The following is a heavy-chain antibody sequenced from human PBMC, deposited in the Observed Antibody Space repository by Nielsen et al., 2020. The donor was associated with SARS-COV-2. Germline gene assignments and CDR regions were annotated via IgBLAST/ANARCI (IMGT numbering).Heavy chain of an antibody. D-gene: IGHD2-15*01. Sequence: SETLSLTCAVYGGSFSGYYWSWIRQPPGKGLEWIGEINHSGSTNYNPSLKSRVTISVDTSKNQFSLKLSSMTAADTAVYYCARRQLYCSGGSCYWFDPWGQGTLVTVSS. J-gene: IGHJ5*02. CDR3: ARRQLYCSGGSCYWFDP. CDR2: INHSGST. V-gene: IGHV4-34*01. CDR1: GGSFSGYY.